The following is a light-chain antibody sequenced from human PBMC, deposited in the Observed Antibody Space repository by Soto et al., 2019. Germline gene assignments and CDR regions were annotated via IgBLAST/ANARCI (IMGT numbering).Light chain of an antibody. CDR1: QSVSSSY. CDR2: GVF. CDR3: QKYNSAPGT. Sequence: EIVLTQSPGTLSLSPGERATLSCRASQSVSSSYLAWYQQKPGQAPRLLIYGVFSRATGIPDRFSGSGSGTDFTLTISSLQPEDVATYYCQKYNSAPGTFGQGTKVDIK. V-gene: IGKV3-20*01. J-gene: IGKJ1*01.